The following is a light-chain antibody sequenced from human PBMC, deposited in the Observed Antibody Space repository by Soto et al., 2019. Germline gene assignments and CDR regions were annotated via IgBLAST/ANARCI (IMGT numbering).Light chain of an antibody. CDR3: QQYGSSPT. CDR1: QSVKSSY. CDR2: GAS. V-gene: IGKV3-20*01. J-gene: IGKJ1*01. Sequence: EIVLTQSPGTLSLSPGERATLSCMASQSVKSSYLAWYQQKAGQPPRLLIYGASTRATGIPDRFSGSGSGTDFTLAIDRLESEDFAAYYCQQYGSSPTFGQGTKVDIK.